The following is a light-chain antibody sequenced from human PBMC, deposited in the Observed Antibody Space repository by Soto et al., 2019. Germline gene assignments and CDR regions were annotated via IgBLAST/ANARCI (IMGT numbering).Light chain of an antibody. CDR1: QSVSSN. Sequence: EIVMTQYPATLSLSLGERATLSFRASQSVSSNLAWYQQKPGQAPRLLIYGASSRATGIPVRFSGSGSGTEFTLTISSLQSEDFAVYYCQQYNNWPLTFGQGTRLEI. CDR3: QQYNNWPLT. CDR2: GAS. J-gene: IGKJ5*01. V-gene: IGKV3-15*01.